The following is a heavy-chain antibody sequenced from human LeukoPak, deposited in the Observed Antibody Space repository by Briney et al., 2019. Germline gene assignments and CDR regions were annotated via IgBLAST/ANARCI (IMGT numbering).Heavy chain of an antibody. CDR2: ISYDGSNK. J-gene: IGHJ4*02. CDR1: GFTFSSYA. D-gene: IGHD3-10*01. Sequence: GESLRLSCAASGFTFSSYAMHWVRQAPGKGLEWVAVISYDGSNKYYADSVKGRFTISRDNSKNTLYLQMNSLRAEDTAVYYCARDRGRNFDYWGQGTLVTVSS. V-gene: IGHV3-30*04. CDR3: ARDRGRNFDY.